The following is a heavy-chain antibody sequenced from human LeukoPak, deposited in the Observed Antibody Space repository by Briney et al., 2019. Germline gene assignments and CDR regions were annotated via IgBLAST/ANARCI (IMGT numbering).Heavy chain of an antibody. CDR1: GGSISSSSYF. D-gene: IGHD5-18*01. CDR2: IYYSGST. J-gene: IGHJ6*03. V-gene: IGHV4-39*07. CDR3: ARTTEGGYTYGYFYYYYYMDV. Sequence: SETLSLTCTVSGGSISSSSYFWGWIRQPPGKGLEWIGNIYYSGSTYYNASLKSRVTISVDPSKNQFSLKLRSVTAADTAVYYCARTTEGGYTYGYFYYYYYMDVWGKGTTVTISS.